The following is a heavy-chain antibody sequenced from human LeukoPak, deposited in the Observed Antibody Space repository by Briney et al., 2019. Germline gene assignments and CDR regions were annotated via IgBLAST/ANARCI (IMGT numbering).Heavy chain of an antibody. Sequence: VGSLRLSCAASGFTISRYWMSWVRLVPGKGPESVAHIKHDSSETYYVDSVRGRFIISRDNVKNSLYLQMNSLRVEDTAVYHCARGPTDFDASDIWGHGTLVTVSS. D-gene: IGHD1-26*01. CDR1: GFTISRYW. CDR3: ARGPTDFDASDI. V-gene: IGHV3-7*01. J-gene: IGHJ3*02. CDR2: IKHDSSET.